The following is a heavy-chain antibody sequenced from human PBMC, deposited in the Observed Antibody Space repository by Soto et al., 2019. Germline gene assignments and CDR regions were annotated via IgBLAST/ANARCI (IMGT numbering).Heavy chain of an antibody. D-gene: IGHD5-18*01. CDR2: IYWDDDK. V-gene: IGHV2-5*02. Sequence: QITLKESGPTLVKPTQTLTLTCTFSGFSLSTSGVGVGCIRQPPGKALEWLSFIYWDDDKRYSPSLKSRLTITKDTSKNQVVLTMTNMDPVDTATYYCAHRNGGYSSFDYWGQGTLVTVSS. CDR3: AHRNGGYSSFDY. CDR1: GFSLSTSGVG. J-gene: IGHJ4*02.